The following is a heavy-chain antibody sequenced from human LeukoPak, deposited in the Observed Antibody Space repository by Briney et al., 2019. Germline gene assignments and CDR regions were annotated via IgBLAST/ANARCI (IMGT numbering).Heavy chain of an antibody. D-gene: IGHD2-8*01. CDR1: GGSISSYY. Sequence: PSETLSLTCTVSGGSISSYYWSWVRQPPEKGLEWVEYMYYSGSTNYKPSLKSRVTISVDTSKNQFSLKLSSVTAADAAVYYCASHTFCSNNGVCPFDYWGQGTLVTVSS. V-gene: IGHV4-59*01. CDR3: ASHTFCSNNGVCPFDY. J-gene: IGHJ4*02. CDR2: MYYSGST.